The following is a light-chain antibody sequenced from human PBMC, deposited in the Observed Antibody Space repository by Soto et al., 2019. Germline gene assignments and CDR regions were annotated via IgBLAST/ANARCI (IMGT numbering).Light chain of an antibody. CDR3: KQYNNWPRT. Sequence: TVLTQSPGTLSLSPGERATLSCRASQNVSSNLLVWYQQHPGQAHRLLIYGAYTRATGIPARFSGSGSGTEFTLTISSLQSEDFAVYYCKQYNNWPRTFGQGTKVDIK. J-gene: IGKJ1*01. CDR1: QNVSSN. V-gene: IGKV3-15*01. CDR2: GAY.